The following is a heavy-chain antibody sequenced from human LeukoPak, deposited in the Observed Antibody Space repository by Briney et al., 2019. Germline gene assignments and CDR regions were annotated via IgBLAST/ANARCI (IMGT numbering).Heavy chain of an antibody. CDR2: IYYSGST. V-gene: IGHV4-30-4*08. CDR1: GGSFSGYY. Sequence: SETLSLTCAVYGGSFSGYYWSWIRQPPGKGLEWIGYIYYSGSTYYNPSLKSRVTISVDTSKNQFSLKLSSVTAADTAVYYCARVSPPNYYDSSGYYPDIWGQGTMVTVSS. CDR3: ARVSPPNYYDSSGYYPDI. D-gene: IGHD3-22*01. J-gene: IGHJ3*02.